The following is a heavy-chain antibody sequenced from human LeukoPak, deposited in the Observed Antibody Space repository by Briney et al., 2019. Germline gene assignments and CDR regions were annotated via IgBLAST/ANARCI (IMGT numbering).Heavy chain of an antibody. CDR1: GSTFTVYC. J-gene: IGHJ4*02. D-gene: IGHD5-24*01. CDR3: GRGRDGYNGFGY. CDR2: SSTNSGGR. Sequence: ASVTVSCKASGSTFTVYCMHWVRLAPGQGQGWMGCSSTNSGGRTYDQKSQGRVNMTREKYISTAYMQLRRLRSDEAAVYYCGRGRDGYNGFGYWGGGTMVTVS. V-gene: IGHV1-2*02.